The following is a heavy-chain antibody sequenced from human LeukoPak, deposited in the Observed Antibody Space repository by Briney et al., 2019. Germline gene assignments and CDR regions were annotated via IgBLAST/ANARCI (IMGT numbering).Heavy chain of an antibody. CDR3: ATSYYYDSSGYPLYYFDY. CDR2: IWYDGSDK. D-gene: IGHD3-22*01. Sequence: PGGSLRLSCAASGFTFSSYGMHWVRQAPGKGLEWVAVIWYDGSDKYYADSVKGRFTISRDNSKNTLYLQMNSLRAEDTAVYYCATSYYYDSSGYPLYYFDYWGQGTLVTVSS. J-gene: IGHJ4*02. CDR1: GFTFSSYG. V-gene: IGHV3-33*01.